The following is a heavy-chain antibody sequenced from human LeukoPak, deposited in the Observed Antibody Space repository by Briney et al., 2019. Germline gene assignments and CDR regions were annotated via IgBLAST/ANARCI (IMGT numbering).Heavy chain of an antibody. V-gene: IGHV3-23*01. CDR1: GFIFSKNV. D-gene: IGHD5-24*01. Sequence: GGSLRLSCEASGFIFSKNVMNWVRQAPGKGLEWASSIRGNGDVTYYADSVKGRFTISRDNSKNMLFLQMNDLTREDTAIFYCTRRGGSDGWGAFDVWGQGTMVTVSS. CDR2: IRGNGDVT. J-gene: IGHJ3*01. CDR3: TRRGGSDGWGAFDV.